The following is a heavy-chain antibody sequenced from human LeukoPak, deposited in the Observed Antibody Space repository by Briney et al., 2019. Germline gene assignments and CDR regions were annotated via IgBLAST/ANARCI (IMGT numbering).Heavy chain of an antibody. D-gene: IGHD3-16*01. CDR2: INHNGNVN. CDR1: GFTFSSYW. V-gene: IGHV3-7*03. J-gene: IGHJ6*02. CDR3: ARGGGLDV. Sequence: GSLRLSCAASGFTFSSYWMNWARQAPGKGLEWVASINHNGNVNYYVDSVKGRFTISRDNAKNSLYLQMSNLRAEDTAVYFCARGGGLDVWGQGATVTVSS.